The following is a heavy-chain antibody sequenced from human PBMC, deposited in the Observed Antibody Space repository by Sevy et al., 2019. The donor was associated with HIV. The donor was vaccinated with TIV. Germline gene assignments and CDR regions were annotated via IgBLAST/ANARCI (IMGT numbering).Heavy chain of an antibody. Sequence: GGSLRLSCEASGFTFSSYEMNWVRQAPGKGLEWVSYISSSGTTIKYADSWKGRFTISRDNAKNSLYMQMNSLRAEDTAVYYCARVDANYDKGFDPWGQGTLVTVSS. CDR2: ISSSGTTI. CDR1: GFTFSSYE. CDR3: ARVDANYDKGFDP. V-gene: IGHV3-48*03. J-gene: IGHJ5*02. D-gene: IGHD3-22*01.